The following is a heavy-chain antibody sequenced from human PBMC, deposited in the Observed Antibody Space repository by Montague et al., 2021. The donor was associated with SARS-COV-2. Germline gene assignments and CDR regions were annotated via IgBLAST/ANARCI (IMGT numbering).Heavy chain of an antibody. Sequence: SLRLSCAASGFTFDEYAMHWVRQAPGKGLEWVSGISWNSGSVGYADSVKGRFTISRDNAKSSLYLQMDSLRPEDTALYYCAKDTYYFASGSYTWDNWGQGTLVTVSS. V-gene: IGHV3-9*01. CDR2: ISWNSGSV. D-gene: IGHD3-10*01. CDR3: AKDTYYFASGSYTWDN. CDR1: GFTFDEYA. J-gene: IGHJ4*02.